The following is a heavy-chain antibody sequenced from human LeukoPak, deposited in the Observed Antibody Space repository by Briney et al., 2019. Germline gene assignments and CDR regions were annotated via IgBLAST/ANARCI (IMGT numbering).Heavy chain of an antibody. D-gene: IGHD3-10*01. CDR1: GFTFSSYS. J-gene: IGHJ4*02. CDR3: ARDGSYYGSGSYYNGLDY. V-gene: IGHV3-21*01. Sequence: PGRSLTLSCAASGFTFSSYSMNSVRQAPRNWLEWVSSISSSSSYIYYADSVKGRFTISRDNAKNSLYLQMNSLRAEDTAVYYCARDGSYYGSGSYYNGLDYWGQGTLVTVSS. CDR2: ISSSSSYI.